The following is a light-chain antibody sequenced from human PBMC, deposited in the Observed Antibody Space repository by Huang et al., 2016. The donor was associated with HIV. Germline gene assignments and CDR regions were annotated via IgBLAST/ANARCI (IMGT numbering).Light chain of an antibody. J-gene: IGKJ2*01. Sequence: EIVLTQSPATLSVSPGERATLSCRASQSVANLAWYQQKPGQAPRLLIYGASTRATNIPARFGGSGSGTEFTLTISSLHFEDSAVYYCQQYNNWPPGDTFGQGTKLEIK. CDR3: QQYNNWPPGDT. CDR2: GAS. CDR1: QSVAN. V-gene: IGKV3-15*01.